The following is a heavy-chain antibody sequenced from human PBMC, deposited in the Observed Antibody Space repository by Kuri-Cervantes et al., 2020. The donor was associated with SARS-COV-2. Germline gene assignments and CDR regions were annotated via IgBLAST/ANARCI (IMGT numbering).Heavy chain of an antibody. J-gene: IGHJ5*02. CDR1: GGSFSGDY. V-gene: IGHV4-34*01. D-gene: IGHD1-14*01. CDR2: INHSGST. Sequence: SQTLSLTCAVYGGSFSGDYWSWIRQPPGKGLEWIGEINHSGSTNYNPSLKSRVTISVDTSKNQFSLKLSSVTAADTAVYYCARHRWFDPWGQGTLVTVSS. CDR3: ARHRWFDP.